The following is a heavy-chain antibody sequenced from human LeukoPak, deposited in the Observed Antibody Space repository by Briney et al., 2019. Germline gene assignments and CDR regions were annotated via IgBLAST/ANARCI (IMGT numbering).Heavy chain of an antibody. J-gene: IGHJ4*02. CDR3: ARDHGYPIARFDY. V-gene: IGHV4-34*01. CDR2: IYHSGST. Sequence: SETLSLTCAVYGGSFSGYYWSWIRQPPGKGLEWIGSIYHSGSTYYNPSLKSRVTISVDTSKNQFSLKLSSVTAADTAVYYCARDHGYPIARFDYWGQGTLVTVSS. CDR1: GGSFSGYY. D-gene: IGHD5-24*01.